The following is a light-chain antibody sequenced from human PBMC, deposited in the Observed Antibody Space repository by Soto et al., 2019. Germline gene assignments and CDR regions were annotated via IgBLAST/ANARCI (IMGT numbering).Light chain of an antibody. Sequence: EIVMTQSPATLSVSPGERATLSCRASQSVSSNLAWYQQKPGQAPRLLICGASTRATGIPARFSGSGSGTEFTLTICSLQSEDFAVYYCQQYNNWPPLTFGGGTKVEIK. J-gene: IGKJ4*01. V-gene: IGKV3-15*01. CDR2: GAS. CDR3: QQYNNWPPLT. CDR1: QSVSSN.